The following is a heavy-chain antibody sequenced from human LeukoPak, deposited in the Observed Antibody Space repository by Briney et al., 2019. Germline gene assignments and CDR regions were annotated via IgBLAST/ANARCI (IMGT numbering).Heavy chain of an antibody. Sequence: PSETLSLTCTVSGGSISSYYWSWIRQPAGKGLEWIGRIYTSGSTNYNTSLKSRVTISVDKSKNQFSLKLSSVTAADTAVYYCARGRYSSSPEYFDYWGQGTLVTVSS. CDR3: ARGRYSSSPEYFDY. V-gene: IGHV4-4*07. D-gene: IGHD6-6*01. CDR2: IYTSGST. J-gene: IGHJ4*02. CDR1: GGSISSYY.